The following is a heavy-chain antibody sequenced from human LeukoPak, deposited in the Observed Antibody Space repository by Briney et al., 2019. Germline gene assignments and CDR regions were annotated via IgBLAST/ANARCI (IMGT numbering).Heavy chain of an antibody. D-gene: IGHD6-13*01. Sequence: PSETLSLTCAVYGGSFSGYYWSWIRQPPGKGLEWIGEINHSGSTNYNPSLKSRVTISVDTSKNQFSLKLSSVTAADTAVYYCARGAPYSSSWYLDPWGQGTLVTASS. V-gene: IGHV4-34*01. CDR1: GGSFSGYY. CDR2: INHSGST. J-gene: IGHJ5*02. CDR3: ARGAPYSSSWYLDP.